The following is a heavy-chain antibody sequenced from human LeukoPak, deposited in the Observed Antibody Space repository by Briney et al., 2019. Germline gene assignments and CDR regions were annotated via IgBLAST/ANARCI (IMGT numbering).Heavy chain of an antibody. CDR1: GFTFSSYS. CDR2: ISSSSSTI. V-gene: IGHV3-48*04. CDR3: ARVLTARSGSYWYYYYMDV. Sequence: GGSLRLSCAASGFTFSSYSMNWVRQAPGKGLEWVSYISSSSSTIYYADSVKGRFTISRDNAKNSLYLQMNSLRAEDTAVYYCARVLTARSGSYWYYYYMDVWGKGTTVTVSS. J-gene: IGHJ6*03. D-gene: IGHD1-26*01.